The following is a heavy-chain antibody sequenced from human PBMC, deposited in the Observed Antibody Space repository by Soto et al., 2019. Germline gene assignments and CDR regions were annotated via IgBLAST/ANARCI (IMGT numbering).Heavy chain of an antibody. D-gene: IGHD4-17*01. J-gene: IGHJ3*02. CDR3: AREVGAVTTRNAFYI. CDR1: GFTVSSNY. Sequence: PGGSLRLSCAASGFTVSSNYMSWVRQAPGKGLEWVSVMSSGGSTYYADSVKGRFTISRDNSKNTLYLQMNSLRAEDTAVDYCAREVGAVTTRNAFYIWGRRTMGTVSS. CDR2: MSSGGST. V-gene: IGHV3-53*01.